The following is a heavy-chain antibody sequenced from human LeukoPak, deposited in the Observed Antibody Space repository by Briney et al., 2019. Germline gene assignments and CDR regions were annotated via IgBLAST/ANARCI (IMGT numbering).Heavy chain of an antibody. V-gene: IGHV1-18*01. Sequence: ASVKVSCKASGYTFTNYGVSWVRQAPGQGLEWMGWISVYNGNTNYAQKLQDRVTMTTDTSTSTAYMDLRSLRSDDTAVYYCARDLGVAGSIFFDYWGQGTLVTVSS. CDR1: GYTFTNYG. J-gene: IGHJ4*02. D-gene: IGHD6-19*01. CDR2: ISVYNGNT. CDR3: ARDLGVAGSIFFDY.